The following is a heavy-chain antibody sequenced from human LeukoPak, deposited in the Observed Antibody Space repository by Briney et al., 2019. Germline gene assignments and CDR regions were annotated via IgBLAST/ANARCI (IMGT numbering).Heavy chain of an antibody. J-gene: IGHJ6*03. CDR1: GFTFSNYW. V-gene: IGHV3-7*01. Sequence: GGSLRLSCAASGFTFSNYWMSWVRQAPGKGLEWVANIKYDRSEIYYVDSVKGRFTISRDNVKNSLVLQMNSLRAEDTAVYYCARDRERVDYYYYYYMDVRGKGTTVTVSS. D-gene: IGHD3-10*01. CDR2: IKYDRSEI. CDR3: ARDRERVDYYYYYYMDV.